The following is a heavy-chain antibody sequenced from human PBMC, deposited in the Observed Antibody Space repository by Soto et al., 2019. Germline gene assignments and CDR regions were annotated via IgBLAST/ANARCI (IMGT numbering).Heavy chain of an antibody. CDR2: INPNSGGT. CDR1: GYTFTGYY. D-gene: IGHD2-15*01. V-gene: IGHV1-2*04. J-gene: IGHJ5*02. Sequence: GASVKVSCKASGYTFTGYYMHWVRQAPGQGLEWMGWINPNSGGTNYAQKFQGWVTMTRDTSISTAYMELSRLRSDDTAVYYCARGDIVVVVAATRGWFEPWGQGTLVTVS. CDR3: ARGDIVVVVAATRGWFEP.